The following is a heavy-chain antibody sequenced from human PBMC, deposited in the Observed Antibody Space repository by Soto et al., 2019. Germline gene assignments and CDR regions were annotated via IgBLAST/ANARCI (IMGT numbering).Heavy chain of an antibody. V-gene: IGHV1-69*02. Sequence: QVQLVQSGAEVQKPGSSVKVSCKASGGTFTTYTMSWVRQAPGQGLEWMGRITPILGISNYAQRFKARVTITADKSTNTAYMELSSLRSKYKAVYYCALRYCSGDNCWCGWLDPWGQGTLVTVSS. D-gene: IGHD2-15*01. CDR1: GGTFTTYT. CDR3: ALRYCSGDNCWCGWLDP. CDR2: ITPILGIS. J-gene: IGHJ5*02.